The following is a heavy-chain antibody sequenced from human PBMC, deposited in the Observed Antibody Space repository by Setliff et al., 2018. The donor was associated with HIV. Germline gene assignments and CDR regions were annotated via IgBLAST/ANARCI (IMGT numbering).Heavy chain of an antibody. CDR1: GFPFSSYE. CDR2: ISSSGSTI. Sequence: HPGGSLRLSCAASGFPFSSYEMNWVRQAPGKGLEWVSYISSSGSTIYYADSVKGRFTISRDNTKNSLYLQISSLRAEDTAVYYCARARGGNSEWSYWGQGTLVTVSS. V-gene: IGHV3-48*03. CDR3: ARARGGNSEWSY. D-gene: IGHD2-15*01. J-gene: IGHJ4*02.